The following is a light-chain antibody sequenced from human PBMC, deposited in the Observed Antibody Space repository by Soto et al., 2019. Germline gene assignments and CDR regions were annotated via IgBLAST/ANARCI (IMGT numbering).Light chain of an antibody. CDR3: QQYDSPPRT. Sequence: EIVLTQSPGTLSLSPGERATLSCRASQSVSSSYLAWYQQKPGQAPRLLIYGASSRATGIPDRFSGSGSGTDFTLIISRLEPEDFAVYYCQQYDSPPRTFGQGTKVDIK. CDR1: QSVSSSY. CDR2: GAS. J-gene: IGKJ1*01. V-gene: IGKV3-20*01.